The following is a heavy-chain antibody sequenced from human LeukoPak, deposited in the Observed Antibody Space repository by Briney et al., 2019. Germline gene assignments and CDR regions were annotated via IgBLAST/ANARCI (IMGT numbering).Heavy chain of an antibody. CDR2: IYYSGST. CDR1: GGSIRSYY. J-gene: IGHJ4*02. CDR3: ARETGRSPFDY. V-gene: IGHV4-59*01. D-gene: IGHD4-17*01. Sequence: PSETLSLTCTVSGGSIRSYYWSWIRQPPGKGLEWIGYIYYSGSTNYNPSLKSRVTISVDTSKNQFSLKLSSVTAADTAVYYCARETGRSPFDYWGQGTLVTVSS.